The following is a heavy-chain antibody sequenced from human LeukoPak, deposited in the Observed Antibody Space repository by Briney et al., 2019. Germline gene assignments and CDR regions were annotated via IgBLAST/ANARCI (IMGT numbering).Heavy chain of an antibody. J-gene: IGHJ4*02. D-gene: IGHD3-3*01. CDR1: GFTFSTYN. CDR3: ARDMVAISGVVTYDY. CDR2: ISSGGSLI. V-gene: IGHV3-48*01. Sequence: PGGSLRLSCAASGFTFSTYNMNWVRQAPGEGLEWVSSISSGGSLIYYADSVKGRFTISRDNAKNSLYLQMNSLRAEDTAVYYCARDMVAISGVVTYDYWGQGTLVTVSS.